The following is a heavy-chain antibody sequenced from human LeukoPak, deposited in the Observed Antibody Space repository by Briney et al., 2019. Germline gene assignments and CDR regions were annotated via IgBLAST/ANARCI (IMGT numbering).Heavy chain of an antibody. CDR3: AAPYSNSNFDP. J-gene: IGHJ5*02. CDR2: ISYDGSNK. CDR1: GFTFSSYG. V-gene: IGHV3-30*03. D-gene: IGHD4-11*01. Sequence: GRSLRLSCAASGFTFSSYGMHWVRQAPGKGLEWVAVISYDGSNKYYADSVKGRFTISRDNSKNTLYLQMNSLRAEDTAVYYCAAPYSNSNFDPWGQGTLVTVSS.